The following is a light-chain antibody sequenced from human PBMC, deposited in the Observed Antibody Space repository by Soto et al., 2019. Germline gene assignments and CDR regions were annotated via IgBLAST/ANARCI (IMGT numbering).Light chain of an antibody. CDR2: EVN. J-gene: IGLJ3*02. Sequence: QSALTQPPSASGSPGQSVNISCTGTSSDVGGYNSVSWYQQHPGKAPKLMIYEVNKRPSGVPDRFSASKSDNTASLTVSGLQAEDEADYYCSSYAGSKNLVFGGGTKLTVL. V-gene: IGLV2-8*01. CDR1: SSDVGGYNS. CDR3: SSYAGSKNLV.